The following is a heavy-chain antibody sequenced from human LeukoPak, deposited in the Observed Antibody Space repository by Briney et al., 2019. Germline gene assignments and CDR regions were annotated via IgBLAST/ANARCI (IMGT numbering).Heavy chain of an antibody. J-gene: IGHJ3*02. Sequence: NPSETLSLTCTVSGGSISSGDYYWSWIRQPPGKGLEWIGYIYYSGSTYYNPSLKSRVTISADTSKNQFSLKLSSVTAADTAVYYCARGLVNPYDDFDTWGQGIMVTVSS. CDR2: IYYSGST. CDR3: ARGLVNPYDDFDT. V-gene: IGHV4-30-4*01. D-gene: IGHD3-9*01. CDR1: GGSISSGDYY.